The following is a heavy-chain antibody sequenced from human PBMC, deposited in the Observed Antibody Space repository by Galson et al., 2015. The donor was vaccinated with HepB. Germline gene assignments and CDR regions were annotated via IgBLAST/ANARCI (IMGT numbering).Heavy chain of an antibody. V-gene: IGHV5-10-1*01. CDR1: GYSFTSYW. Sequence: QSGAEVKKPGESLRISCKGSGYSFTSYWINWVRQMPGKGLELMGRIDPSDSYTKYSPSFQGHVTISRDNSKNTLYLQMNSLRAEDTAVYYCVRLTLAGGFDYWGRGTLVTVSS. CDR3: VRLTLAGGFDY. D-gene: IGHD6-13*01. CDR2: IDPSDSYT. J-gene: IGHJ4*02.